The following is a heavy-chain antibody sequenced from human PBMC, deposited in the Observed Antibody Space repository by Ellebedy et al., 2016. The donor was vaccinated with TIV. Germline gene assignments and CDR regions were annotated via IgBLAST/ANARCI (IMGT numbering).Heavy chain of an antibody. CDR3: ARRYFDY. CDR1: GFTSSSYW. V-gene: IGHV3-7*01. J-gene: IGHJ4*02. CDR2: IKQDGSEK. Sequence: GESLKISXAASGFTSSSYWTSWVRQAPGKGLEWVANIKQDGSEKYYVDSVKGRFTISRDNAQNSLFLQMNGLRAEDTAVYYCARRYFDYWGQGTLVTVSS.